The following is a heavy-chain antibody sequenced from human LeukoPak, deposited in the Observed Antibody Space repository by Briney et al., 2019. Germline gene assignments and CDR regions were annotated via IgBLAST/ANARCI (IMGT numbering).Heavy chain of an antibody. V-gene: IGHV3-43*02. D-gene: IGHD3-16*01. CDR2: ISGDGSGT. CDR1: GFTFSRYW. CDR3: AKDMGPLGTIGLDS. J-gene: IGHJ4*02. Sequence: PGGSLRLSCAASGFTFSRYWMHWVRQVPGKSLEWVSLISGDGSGTHYADSVKGRFTISRDNSKNSLSLQVNSLRTEDTALYYCAKDMGPLGTIGLDSWGQGTLVTVSS.